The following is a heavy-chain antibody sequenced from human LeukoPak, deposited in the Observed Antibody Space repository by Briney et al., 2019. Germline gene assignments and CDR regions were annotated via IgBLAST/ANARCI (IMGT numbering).Heavy chain of an antibody. CDR3: ARGSTSDWPLDH. J-gene: IGHJ4*02. CDR1: GYTFTSYS. CDR2: INAGNGNT. Sequence: ASVKVSCKASGYTFTSYSMHWVRQAPGQRLEWMGWINAGNGNTKYSQKFQGRVTITRDTSASTAYIELRSLRSEDTAMYYCARGSTSDWPLDHWGQETLVTISS. D-gene: IGHD2-2*01. V-gene: IGHV1-3*01.